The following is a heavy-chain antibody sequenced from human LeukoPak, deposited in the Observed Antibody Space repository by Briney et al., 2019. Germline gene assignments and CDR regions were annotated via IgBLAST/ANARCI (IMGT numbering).Heavy chain of an antibody. CDR2: IWYDGSNK. Sequence: GGSPRLSCAASGFTFSSYGMHWVRQAPGKGLEWVAVIWYDGSNKYYADSVKGRFTISRDNSKNTLYLQMNSLRAEDTAVYYCARLDDSSSWSLFDYWGQGTLVTVSS. D-gene: IGHD6-13*01. J-gene: IGHJ4*02. CDR1: GFTFSSYG. CDR3: ARLDDSSSWSLFDY. V-gene: IGHV3-33*01.